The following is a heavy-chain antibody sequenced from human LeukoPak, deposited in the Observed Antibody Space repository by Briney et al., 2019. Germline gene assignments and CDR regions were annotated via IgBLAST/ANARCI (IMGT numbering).Heavy chain of an antibody. CDR1: GFTLSDYE. Sequence: GGSLRLSCAASGFTLSDYEVNWVRQAPGKGLEWVAVIWYDGSNKYYADSVKGRFTISRDNSKNTLYLQMNSLRAEDTAVYYCAREAPPADGFDYWGQGTLVTVSS. V-gene: IGHV3-33*08. CDR2: IWYDGSNK. J-gene: IGHJ4*02. CDR3: AREAPPADGFDY. D-gene: IGHD6-25*01.